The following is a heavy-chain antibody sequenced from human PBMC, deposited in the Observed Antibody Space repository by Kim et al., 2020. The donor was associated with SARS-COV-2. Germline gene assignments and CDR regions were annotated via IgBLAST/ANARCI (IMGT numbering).Heavy chain of an antibody. V-gene: IGHV4-39*07. CDR2: GST. Sequence: GSTYYNPSLKSRVTISVDTSKNQFSLKLSSVTAADTAVYYCARETGGFDYWGQGTLVTVSS. CDR3: ARETGGFDY. D-gene: IGHD3-10*01. J-gene: IGHJ4*02.